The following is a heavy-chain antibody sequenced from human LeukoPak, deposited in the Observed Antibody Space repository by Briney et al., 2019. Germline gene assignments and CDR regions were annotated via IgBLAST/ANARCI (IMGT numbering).Heavy chain of an antibody. D-gene: IGHD6-13*01. V-gene: IGHV4-39*07. CDR1: GGSISSSSYY. CDR2: IYYSGST. J-gene: IGHJ5*02. Sequence: SEILSLTCTVSGGSISSSSYYWGWIRQPPGKGLEWIGSIYYSGSTYYNPSLKSRVTISVDTSKNQFSLKLSSVTAADTAVYYCARGIAAAGLFDPWGQGTLVTVSS. CDR3: ARGIAAAGLFDP.